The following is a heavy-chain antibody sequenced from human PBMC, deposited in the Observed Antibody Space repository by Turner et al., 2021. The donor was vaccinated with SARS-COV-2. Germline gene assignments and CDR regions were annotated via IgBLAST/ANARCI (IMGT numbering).Heavy chain of an antibody. CDR3: ARAGGVY. CDR1: GITFSSHG. Sequence: QVQLVESGGGVVQPGRSLRLSCAASGITFSSHGMHWVRQAPGKGLEWVAVIWNDGSQKYYADSVKGRFTISRDNSKNSLYLQMNSLRAEDTAVYYCARAGGVYWGQGTLVTVSS. CDR2: IWNDGSQK. D-gene: IGHD3-16*01. J-gene: IGHJ4*02. V-gene: IGHV3-33*01.